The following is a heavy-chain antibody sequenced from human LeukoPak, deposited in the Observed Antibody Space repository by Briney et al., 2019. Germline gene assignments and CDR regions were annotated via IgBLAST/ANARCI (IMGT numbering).Heavy chain of an antibody. J-gene: IGHJ3*02. CDR3: AKIRLVVVATIDDVFDI. V-gene: IGHV3-7*01. CDR1: GFTFNDYW. CDR2: IKYDGSET. Sequence: AGGSLRLSCAASGFTFNDYWMTWVRQAPGKGLEWVANIKYDGSETYYVDSVKGRFTISRDNAKNSLYLHMNSLRADDTAVYYCAKIRLVVVATIDDVFDIWGQGTMVTVSS. D-gene: IGHD2-15*01.